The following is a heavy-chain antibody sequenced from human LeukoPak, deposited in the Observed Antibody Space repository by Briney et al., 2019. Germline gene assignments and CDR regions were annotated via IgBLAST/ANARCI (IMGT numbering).Heavy chain of an antibody. CDR1: GFTSSSYA. CDR2: ITGSGGST. Sequence: GGSLRLSCAASGFTSSSYAMSWVRQPPGKGLEWVSAITGSGGSTYYADSVKGRFTIYRDNSKNTLYLQMNSLRAEDTAVYYCAKRASSSWYWFDPWGQGTLVTVSS. CDR3: AKRASSSWYWFDP. D-gene: IGHD6-13*01. J-gene: IGHJ5*02. V-gene: IGHV3-23*01.